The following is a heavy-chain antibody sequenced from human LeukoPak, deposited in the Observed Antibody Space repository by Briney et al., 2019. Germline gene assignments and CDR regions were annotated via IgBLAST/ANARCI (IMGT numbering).Heavy chain of an antibody. V-gene: IGHV4-34*01. CDR3: ARGSNYYDSGKGWFDP. Sequence: PSETLSLTCAVYGGSFSGYHWSWIRQPPGKGLEWIGEIDRYGSTNYIPSLKSRVTISLDTSKNQFSLKLSSVTAADTAVYYCARGSNYYDSGKGWFDPWGQGTLVTVSS. CDR1: GGSFSGYH. D-gene: IGHD3-10*01. J-gene: IGHJ5*02. CDR2: IDRYGST.